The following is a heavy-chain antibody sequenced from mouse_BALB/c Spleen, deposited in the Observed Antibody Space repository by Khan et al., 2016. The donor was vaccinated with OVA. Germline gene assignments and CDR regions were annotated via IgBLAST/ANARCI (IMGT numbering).Heavy chain of an antibody. CDR2: IDPENGET. J-gene: IGHJ3*01. CDR1: GFNIKDYY. CDR3: TRSGYSAWFAY. Sequence: VQLQQSGAELVRPGALVKLSCKASGFNIKDYYMHWVKQRPEQGLEWIGWIDPENGETVYDPKFQGKASITANTSSNTAYLQLSSLTSEDTAFYYCTRSGYSAWFAYWGQGTPVTVSA. V-gene: IGHV14-1*02.